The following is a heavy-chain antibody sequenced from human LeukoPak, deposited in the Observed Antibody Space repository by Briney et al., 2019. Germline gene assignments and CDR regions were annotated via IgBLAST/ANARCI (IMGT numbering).Heavy chain of an antibody. V-gene: IGHV3-21*04. CDR3: AKRGLAVHPADFDY. CDR2: ISSSSSYI. Sequence: GGSLRLSCAASGFTFSSYSMNWVRQAPGKGLEWVSSISSSSSYIYYADSVKGRFTISRDNSKNTLYLQMNSLRAEDTAVYYCAKRGLAVHPADFDYWGQGTLVTVSS. D-gene: IGHD6-19*01. J-gene: IGHJ4*02. CDR1: GFTFSSYS.